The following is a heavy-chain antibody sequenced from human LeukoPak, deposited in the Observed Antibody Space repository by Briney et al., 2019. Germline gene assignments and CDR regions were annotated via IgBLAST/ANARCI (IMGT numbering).Heavy chain of an antibody. CDR2: ISTSSSTI. Sequence: GGSLRLSCAASGFTFSTYSMNWVRQAPGKGLEWVSYISTSSSTIYYADSVKGRFTISRDNAKNSLYLQMNSQRDEDTAVYYCTRGLGGYGFGYWGQGTLVTVSP. CDR1: GFTFSTYS. CDR3: TRGLGGYGFGY. J-gene: IGHJ4*02. V-gene: IGHV3-48*02. D-gene: IGHD5-18*01.